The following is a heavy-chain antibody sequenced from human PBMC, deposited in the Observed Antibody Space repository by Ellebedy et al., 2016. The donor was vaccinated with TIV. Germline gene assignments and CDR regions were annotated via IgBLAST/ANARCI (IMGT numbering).Heavy chain of an antibody. Sequence: GESLKISCVVSGFSFSDHYMNWIRQTPGKGLEWLSYISGSSVDTNYADSVKGRFTISRDNSKNTLYLQMNSLRAEDTAVYYCGGGYSYGGDFDYWGQGTLVTVSS. D-gene: IGHD5-18*01. CDR2: ISGSSVDT. V-gene: IGHV3-11*03. CDR1: GFSFSDHY. J-gene: IGHJ4*02. CDR3: GGGYSYGGDFDY.